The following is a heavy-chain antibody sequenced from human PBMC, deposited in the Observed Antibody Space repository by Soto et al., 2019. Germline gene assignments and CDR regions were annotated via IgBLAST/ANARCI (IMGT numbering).Heavy chain of an antibody. CDR2: ISYDGSNK. V-gene: IGHV3-30*18. Sequence: VQLVESGGGLVQPGGSLRLSCAASGFTFSSYEMNWVRQAPGKGLEWVAVISYDGSNKYYADSVKGRFTISRDNSKNTLYLQMNSLRAEDTAVYYCAKAIEPGEDRYSSGYGMDVWGQGTTVTVSS. CDR1: GFTFSSYE. J-gene: IGHJ6*02. D-gene: IGHD5-18*01. CDR3: AKAIEPGEDRYSSGYGMDV.